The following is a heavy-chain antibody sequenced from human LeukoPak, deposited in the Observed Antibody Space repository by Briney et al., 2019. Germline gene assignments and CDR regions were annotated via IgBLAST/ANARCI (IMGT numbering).Heavy chain of an antibody. CDR2: ISGGGGST. Sequence: PGGSLRLSCAASGFTFNNYVMNWVRQAPGKGLEWVSAISGGGGSTYYADSVKGRFTISRDNSKNTLYLQMNSLRAEDTAVYYCAKDQETPHRIVVVPAAHFDYWGQGTLVTVSS. CDR1: GFTFNNYV. CDR3: AKDQETPHRIVVVPAAHFDY. J-gene: IGHJ4*02. V-gene: IGHV3-23*01. D-gene: IGHD2-2*01.